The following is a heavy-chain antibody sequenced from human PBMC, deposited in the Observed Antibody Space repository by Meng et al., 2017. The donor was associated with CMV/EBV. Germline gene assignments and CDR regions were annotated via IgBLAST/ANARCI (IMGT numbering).Heavy chain of an antibody. D-gene: IGHD4-11*01. J-gene: IGHJ6*02. CDR2: ISSSGSTI. CDR3: ARSGSNVYYYYYGMDV. CDR1: GFTFSSYE. V-gene: IGHV3-48*03. Sequence: GESLKISCAASGFTFSSYEMNWVRQAPGKGLEWVSYISSSGSTIYYADSVKGRFTISRDNAKNSLYLQMNSLRAEDTAVYYCARSGSNVYYYYYGMDVWGQGTTVTVSS.